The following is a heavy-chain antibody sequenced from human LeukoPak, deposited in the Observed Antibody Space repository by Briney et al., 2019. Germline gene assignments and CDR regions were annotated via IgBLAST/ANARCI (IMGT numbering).Heavy chain of an antibody. Sequence: SGGSLRLSCAASGFSFSSYSMSWVRQAPGKGLEWVSSISTSSSYIYYADSVKGRFTISRDNAKNSLYLQMNSLRAEDTAVYYCARDLGGYDFYYFDYWGQGTLVTVSS. V-gene: IGHV3-21*01. CDR3: ARDLGGYDFYYFDY. CDR1: GFSFSSYS. J-gene: IGHJ4*02. CDR2: ISTSSSYI. D-gene: IGHD5-12*01.